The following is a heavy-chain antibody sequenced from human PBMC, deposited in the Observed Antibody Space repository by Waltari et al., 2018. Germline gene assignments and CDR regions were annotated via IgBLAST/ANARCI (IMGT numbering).Heavy chain of an antibody. CDR3: ARGAAPGKGAHWFDP. V-gene: IGHV1-8*01. D-gene: IGHD6-13*01. J-gene: IGHJ5*02. Sequence: WGRQRTRQGLECRGWMDPNSGNTGYEQNFPDRLIMTTDTSINTAYMELRGLTADDTAVYYCARGAAPGKGAHWFDPWGQGTLVIVSS. CDR2: MDPNSGNT.